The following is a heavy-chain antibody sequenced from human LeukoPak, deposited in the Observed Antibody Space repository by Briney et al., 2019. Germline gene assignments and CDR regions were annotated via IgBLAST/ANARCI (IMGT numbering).Heavy chain of an antibody. CDR1: GGSISSSSYY. CDR2: IYYSGST. J-gene: IGHJ4*02. CDR3: ARWSHRNYGFDY. D-gene: IGHD4-11*01. Sequence: PSETLSLTCTVSGGSISSSSYYWGWIRQPPGKGLEWIGSIYYSGSTYYNPSLKSRVTTSVDTSKNQFSLKLSSVTAADTAVYYCARWSHRNYGFDYWGQGTLVTVSS. V-gene: IGHV4-39*07.